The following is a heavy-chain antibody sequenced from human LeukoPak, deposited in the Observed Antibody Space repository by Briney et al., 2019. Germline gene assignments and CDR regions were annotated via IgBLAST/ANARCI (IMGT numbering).Heavy chain of an antibody. CDR2: INPNSGGT. V-gene: IGHV1-2*02. D-gene: IGHD2-15*01. CDR1: GYTFTGYY. CDR3: AREYCSGGGCYPFDY. Sequence: GASVKVSCKASGYTFTGYYMHWVRQAPGQGLEWMGWINPNSGGTNYAQKFQGRVTMTRDTSISTAYMELSRLRSDDTAVYYCAREYCSGGGCYPFDYWGQGTLVTVSS. J-gene: IGHJ4*02.